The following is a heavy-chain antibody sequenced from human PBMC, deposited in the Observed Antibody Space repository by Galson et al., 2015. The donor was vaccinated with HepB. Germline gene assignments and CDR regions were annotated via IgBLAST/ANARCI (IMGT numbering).Heavy chain of an antibody. Sequence: SVKVSCKASGGTFSSYAISWVRQAPGQGLEWMGGIIPIFGTANYAQKVVRRVTISADKFTSTAYMELRSLRSEDTAVYYCAKITTTSPHIYYYGMDVWGQGITVTVSS. CDR1: GGTFSSYA. D-gene: IGHD3-22*01. V-gene: IGHV1-69*06. CDR2: IIPIFGTA. J-gene: IGHJ6*02. CDR3: AKITTTSPHIYYYGMDV.